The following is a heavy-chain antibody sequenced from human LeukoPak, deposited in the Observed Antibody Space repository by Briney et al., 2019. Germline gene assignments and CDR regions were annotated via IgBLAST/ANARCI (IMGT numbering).Heavy chain of an antibody. Sequence: PSETLSLTCTVSGGSISSSYGGWIPQPPGKALGWSVQIFYSGNTWYNPPLNSRVTISVDTYKNQFSLNLSSVTAADTPEYYCARGIDQLAIFDYWGQGPRVTVSS. V-gene: IGHV4-59*01. CDR1: GGSISSSY. CDR2: IFYSGNT. J-gene: IGHJ4*02. D-gene: IGHD2-2*01. CDR3: ARGIDQLAIFDY.